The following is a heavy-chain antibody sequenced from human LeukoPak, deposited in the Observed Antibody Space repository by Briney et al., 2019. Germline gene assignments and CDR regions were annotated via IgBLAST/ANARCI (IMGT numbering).Heavy chain of an antibody. CDR3: AKGTQQYGFQH. CDR2: TSGSGGST. CDR1: GFTFSDYY. Sequence: GGSLRLSCAASGFTFSDYYMSWVRQAPGKGLEWVSATSGSGGSTYYADSVKGRFTISRDNSKNTLYLQMNSLRAEDTAVYYCAKGTQQYGFQHWGQGTLVTVSS. V-gene: IGHV3-23*01. D-gene: IGHD5-18*01. J-gene: IGHJ1*01.